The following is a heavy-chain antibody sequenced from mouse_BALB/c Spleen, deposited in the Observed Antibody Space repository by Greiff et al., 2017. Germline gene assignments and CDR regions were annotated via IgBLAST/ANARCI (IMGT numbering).Heavy chain of an antibody. J-gene: IGHJ4*01. CDR1: GFSLTSYG. CDR2: IWSDGST. D-gene: IGHD4-1*02. Sequence: LQQSGPDLVAPSQCLSISCTASGFSLTSYGVHWVRQPPGKGLEWLVVIWSDGSTTYNSALKSRLSISKNNSTCQAFLIMNSLQTDDTAMYSSANQRGRYGAMDYWGQGTSVTVSS. V-gene: IGHV2-6-2*01. CDR3: ANQRGRYGAMDY.